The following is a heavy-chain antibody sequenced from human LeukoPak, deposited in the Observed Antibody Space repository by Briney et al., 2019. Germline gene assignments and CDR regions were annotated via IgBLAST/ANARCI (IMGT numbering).Heavy chain of an antibody. J-gene: IGHJ6*03. CDR1: GFTFSSYA. CDR3: APSRGYYYMDV. CDR2: ISSSGSTI. Sequence: GGSLRLSCAASGFTFSSYAMSWIRQAPGKGLEWVSYISSSGSTIYYADSVKGRFTISRDNAKNSLYLQMNSLRAEDTAVYYCAPSRGYYYMDVRGKGTTVTVSS. D-gene: IGHD5-24*01. V-gene: IGHV3-11*01.